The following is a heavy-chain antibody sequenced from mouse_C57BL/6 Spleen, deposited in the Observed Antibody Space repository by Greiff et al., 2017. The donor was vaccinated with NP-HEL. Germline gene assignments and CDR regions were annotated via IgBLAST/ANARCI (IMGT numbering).Heavy chain of an antibody. CDR3: ARETTTGYYAMDY. CDR2: INPSNGGT. J-gene: IGHJ4*01. D-gene: IGHD1-1*01. Sequence: QVQLKQPGTELVKPGASVKLSCKASGYTFTSYWMHWVKQRPGQGLEWIGNINPSNGGTNYNEKFKSKATLTVDKSSSTAYMQLSSLTAEDSAVYYCARETTTGYYAMDYWGQGTSVTVSS. V-gene: IGHV1-53*01. CDR1: GYTFTSYW.